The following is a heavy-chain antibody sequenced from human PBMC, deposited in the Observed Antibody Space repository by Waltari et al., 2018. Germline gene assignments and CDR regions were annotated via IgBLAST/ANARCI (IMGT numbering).Heavy chain of an antibody. CDR3: ARDLPSSAAGKDAFDI. V-gene: IGHV4-61*09. CDR1: GGSISSGSYY. CDR2: TSTSGST. D-gene: IGHD6-13*01. Sequence: QVQLQESGPGLVKPSQTLSITCTVSGGSISSGSYYWSWIRQPAGKGLEWIGYTSTSGSTNYTPSLKSRVTISVDTSKNQFSLKLSSVTAADTAVYYCARDLPSSAAGKDAFDIWGQGTMVTVSS. J-gene: IGHJ3*02.